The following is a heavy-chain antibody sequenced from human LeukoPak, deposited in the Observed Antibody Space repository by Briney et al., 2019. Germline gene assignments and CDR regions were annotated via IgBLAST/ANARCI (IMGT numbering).Heavy chain of an antibody. Sequence: SGGSLRLSCAASGFTFSNYAMSWARQAPGKGLEWVSAISGSGGSTYYADSVKGRFTISRDNSENTLYLQMNSLRAEDTAVYYCTKGTIWLPFDYWGQGTLVTVSS. CDR3: TKGTIWLPFDY. CDR2: ISGSGGST. V-gene: IGHV3-23*01. J-gene: IGHJ4*02. D-gene: IGHD5-18*01. CDR1: GFTFSNYA.